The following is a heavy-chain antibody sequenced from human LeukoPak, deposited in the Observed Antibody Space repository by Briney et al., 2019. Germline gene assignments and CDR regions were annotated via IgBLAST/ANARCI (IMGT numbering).Heavy chain of an antibody. D-gene: IGHD6-19*01. CDR3: ARGIAVAGTDY. V-gene: IGHV4-59*01. J-gene: IGHJ4*02. CDR2: IYYSGST. Sequence: SETLSLTCTVSGGSISSYYWSWIRQPPGKGLEWIGYIYYSGSTDYNPSLKSRVTISVDTSKNQFSLRLSSVTAADTAVYYCARGIAVAGTDYWGQGTLVTVSS. CDR1: GGSISSYY.